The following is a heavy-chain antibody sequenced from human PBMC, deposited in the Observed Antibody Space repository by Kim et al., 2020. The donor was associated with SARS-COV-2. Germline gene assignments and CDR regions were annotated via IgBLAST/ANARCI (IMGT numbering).Heavy chain of an antibody. V-gene: IGHV3-33*01. J-gene: IGHJ6*02. CDR1: GFTFSSYG. D-gene: IGHD1-26*01. CDR2: IWYDGSNK. CDR3: AREEGLGATPYYYYYGMDV. Sequence: GGSLRLSCAASGFTFSSYGMHWVRQAPGKGLEWVAVIWYDGSNKYYADSVKGRFTISRDNSKNTLYLQMNSLRAEDTAVYYCAREEGLGATPYYYYYGMDVWGQGTTVTVSS.